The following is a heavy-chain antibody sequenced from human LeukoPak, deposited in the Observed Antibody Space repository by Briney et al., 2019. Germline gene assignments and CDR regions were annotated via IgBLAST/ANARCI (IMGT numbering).Heavy chain of an antibody. D-gene: IGHD6-19*01. J-gene: IGHJ4*02. V-gene: IGHV1-18*01. CDR2: ISAYNGNT. CDR1: GYTFTSYG. Sequence: GASVKVSCKASGYTFTSYGISWVRQAPGQGLEWMGWISAYNGNTNYAQKLQGRVTMTTDTSTSTAYMELRSLRSDDTAVYYCARDLKDFKAVADDYYFDYWGQGTLVTVSS. CDR3: ARDLKDFKAVADDYYFDY.